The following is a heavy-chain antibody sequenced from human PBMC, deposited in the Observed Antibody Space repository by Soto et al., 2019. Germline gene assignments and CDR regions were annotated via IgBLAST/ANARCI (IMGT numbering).Heavy chain of an antibody. CDR1: GYTLTELS. J-gene: IGHJ3*02. D-gene: IGHD2-15*01. CDR2: FDPEDGET. V-gene: IGHV1-24*01. CDR3: ATGLLNPDAFDI. Sequence: ASVKVSCKVSGYTLTELSMHWVRQAPGKGLEWMGGFDPEDGETIYAQRFQGRVTMTEDTSTDTAYMELGSLRSEDTAVYYCATGLLNPDAFDIWGQGTMVTVSS.